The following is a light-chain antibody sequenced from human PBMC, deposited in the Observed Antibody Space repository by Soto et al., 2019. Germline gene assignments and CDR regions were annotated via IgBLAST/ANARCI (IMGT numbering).Light chain of an antibody. CDR1: QSVSSSS. Sequence: EIVLTQSPGTLSLSPGERATLSCRASQSVSSSSLAWYQQKPGQAPRLLIYGASSRATGIPDRFSGSGSGTDFTLTISRLEPEDFEMYYCQQYGSSPTYTFGQGNKLEIK. J-gene: IGKJ2*01. CDR2: GAS. CDR3: QQYGSSPTYT. V-gene: IGKV3-20*01.